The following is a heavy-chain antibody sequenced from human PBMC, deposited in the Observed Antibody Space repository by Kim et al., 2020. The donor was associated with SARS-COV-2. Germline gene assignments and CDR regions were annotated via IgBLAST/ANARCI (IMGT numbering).Heavy chain of an antibody. V-gene: IGHV3-23*01. CDR2: ISGSGGST. J-gene: IGHJ6*02. CDR3: AKSDIAAAEYYYYGMDV. D-gene: IGHD6-13*01. CDR1: GFTFSSYA. Sequence: GGSLRLSCAASGFTFSSYAMSWVRQAPGKGLEWVSAISGSGGSTYYADSVKGRFTISRDNSKNTLYLQMNSLRAEDTAVYYCAKSDIAAAEYYYYGMDVWGQGTTVTVSS.